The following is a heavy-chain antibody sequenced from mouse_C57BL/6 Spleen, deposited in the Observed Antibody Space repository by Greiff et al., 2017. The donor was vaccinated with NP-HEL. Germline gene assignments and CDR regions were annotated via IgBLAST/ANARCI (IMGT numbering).Heavy chain of an antibody. J-gene: IGHJ4*01. CDR2: IHPNSGST. Sequence: QVQLQQPGAELVKPGASVKLSCKASGYTFTSYWMHWVKQRPGQGLEWIGMIHPNSGSTNYNEKFKSKATLTVDKSSSTAYMQLSSLTSEDSAVYYCARYIYYGNDLGPGDYWGQRTSVTVSS. CDR3: ARYIYYGNDLGPGDY. D-gene: IGHD2-1*01. CDR1: GYTFTSYW. V-gene: IGHV1-64*01.